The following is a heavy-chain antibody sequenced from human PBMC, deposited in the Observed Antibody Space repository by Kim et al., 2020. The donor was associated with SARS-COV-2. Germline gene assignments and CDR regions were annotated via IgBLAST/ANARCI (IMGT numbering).Heavy chain of an antibody. V-gene: IGHV3-72*01. J-gene: IGHJ6*02. CDR3: VRPWVIVGVYGMDV. D-gene: IGHD2-2*01. Sequence: YAASVKGRFTSARDESKNSVYLQMNSLKTADTAVYYCVRPWVIVGVYGMDVWGQGTTVTVSS.